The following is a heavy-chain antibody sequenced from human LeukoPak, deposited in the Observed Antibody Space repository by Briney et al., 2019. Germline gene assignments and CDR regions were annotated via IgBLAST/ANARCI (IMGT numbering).Heavy chain of an antibody. J-gene: IGHJ4*02. V-gene: IGHV4-59*01. CDR3: ARVAEIAAIRKYYYDSSGYYHFDY. CDR1: GGSISSYY. CDR2: IYYSGST. Sequence: PSETLSLTCTVSGGSISSYYWSWIRQPPGKGLEWLGYIYYSGSTNYNPSLKSRVTISVDTSKNQFSLKLSSVTAADTAVYYCARVAEIAAIRKYYYDSSGYYHFDYWGQGTLVTVSS. D-gene: IGHD3-22*01.